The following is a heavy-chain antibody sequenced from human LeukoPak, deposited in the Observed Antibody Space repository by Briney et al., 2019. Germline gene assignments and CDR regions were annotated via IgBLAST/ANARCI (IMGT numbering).Heavy chain of an antibody. D-gene: IGHD1-26*01. J-gene: IGHJ4*02. Sequence: SETLPLTCTVSGDSVTSDSYYWGWIRQPPRKGLEWIGSVFYRDRTYYNPSFRSRLTITVDTSKNQVSLKLRSVTAADTAIYYCVRHLVGVAEGYFDYWGQGIQVTVSS. CDR1: GDSVTSDSYY. CDR3: VRHLVGVAEGYFDY. CDR2: VFYRDRT. V-gene: IGHV4-39*01.